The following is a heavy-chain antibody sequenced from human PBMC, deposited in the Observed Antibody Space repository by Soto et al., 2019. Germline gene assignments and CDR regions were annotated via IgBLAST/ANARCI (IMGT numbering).Heavy chain of an antibody. CDR1: GFTFRSSA. D-gene: IGHD2-15*01. Sequence: SVKVSCKTSGFTFRSSAVQWVRQARGQRLEWIGWLVVGTGNTNYAQKFQQRVTISSDRSTNTVSMELSSLTSEDTAVYYCATGAYCSGGSCSDYYYCYYGMDLWGQGTTVTVSS. J-gene: IGHJ6*02. CDR2: LVVGTGNT. CDR3: ATGAYCSGGSCSDYYYCYYGMDL. V-gene: IGHV1-58*01.